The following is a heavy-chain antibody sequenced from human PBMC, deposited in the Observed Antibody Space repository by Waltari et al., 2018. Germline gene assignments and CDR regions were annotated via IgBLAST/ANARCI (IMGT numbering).Heavy chain of an antibody. D-gene: IGHD6-6*01. CDR1: GGTFSSYT. Sequence: QVQLVQSGAEVKKPGSSVKVSCKASGGTFSSYTISWVRQAPGQGLEWMGRIIPILGIANYAQKFQGRVTITADKSTSTAYMELSSLRSEDTAVYYCASSSSSSGYFDYWGQGTLVTVSS. CDR3: ASSSSSSGYFDY. J-gene: IGHJ4*02. V-gene: IGHV1-69*02. CDR2: IIPILGIA.